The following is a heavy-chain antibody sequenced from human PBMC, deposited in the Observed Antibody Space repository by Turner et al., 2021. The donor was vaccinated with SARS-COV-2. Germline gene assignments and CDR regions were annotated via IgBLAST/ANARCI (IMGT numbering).Heavy chain of an antibody. D-gene: IGHD6-13*01. Sequence: QVQWVESWRGVVELGRPLSLPCAASGFLFSSYGMHWVRQAPGKGLGWVAVIWNDGSDKYCADYVKGRFTISRDNSKNTLYLQMNSLRAEDTAVYYCARDRVSSSWTFDYWGQGTLVTVSS. CDR2: IWNDGSDK. CDR3: ARDRVSSSWTFDY. J-gene: IGHJ4*02. CDR1: GFLFSSYG. V-gene: IGHV3-33*01.